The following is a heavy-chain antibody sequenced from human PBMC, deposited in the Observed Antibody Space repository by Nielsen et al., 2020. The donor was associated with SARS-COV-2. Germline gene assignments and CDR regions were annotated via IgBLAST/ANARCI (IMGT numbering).Heavy chain of an antibody. CDR3: ARGGYCSSTSCYTGGVFDY. D-gene: IGHD2-2*02. CDR2: IYYSGST. V-gene: IGHV4-59*01. CDR1: GGSISSYY. J-gene: IGHJ4*02. Sequence: SETLSLTCTVSGGSISSYYWSWIRQPPGKGLEWIGYIYYSGSTNYNPSLKSRVTISVDTSKNQFSLKLSSVTAADTAVYYCARGGYCSSTSCYTGGVFDYWGQGTLVTVSS.